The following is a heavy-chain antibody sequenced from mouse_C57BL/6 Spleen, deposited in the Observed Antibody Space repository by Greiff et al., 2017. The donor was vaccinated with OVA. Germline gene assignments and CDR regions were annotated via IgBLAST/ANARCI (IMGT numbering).Heavy chain of an antibody. CDR3: AREDFAWFAY. CDR2: ISDGGSYT. J-gene: IGHJ3*01. Sequence: EVKLVESGGGLVKPGGSLKLSCAASGFTFSSYAMSWVRQTPEKRLEWVATISDGGSYTYYPDNVKGRFTISRDNAKNNLYLQMSHLKSADTAMYYCAREDFAWFAYWGQGTLVTVSA. V-gene: IGHV5-4*01. CDR1: GFTFSSYA.